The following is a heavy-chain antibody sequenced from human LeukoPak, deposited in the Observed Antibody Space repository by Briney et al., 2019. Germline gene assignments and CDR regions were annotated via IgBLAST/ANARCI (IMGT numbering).Heavy chain of an antibody. Sequence: SETLSLTCTVSGYSISSGYYWGWIRQPPGKGLEWIGSIYHSGSTYYNPSLKSRVTISLDTSRNQFSLKLNSVTAADTAVYYCARRGYQLPHYYVDVWGKGTAVTVSS. CDR3: ARRGYQLPHYYVDV. CDR1: GYSISSGYY. D-gene: IGHD2-2*01. J-gene: IGHJ6*03. CDR2: IYHSGST. V-gene: IGHV4-38-2*02.